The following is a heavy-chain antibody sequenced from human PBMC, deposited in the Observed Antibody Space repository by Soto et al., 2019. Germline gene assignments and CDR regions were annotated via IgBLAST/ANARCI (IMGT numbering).Heavy chain of an antibody. D-gene: IGHD3-10*01. J-gene: IGHJ3*02. V-gene: IGHV4-34*01. CDR3: AREINYYGSGSYQPGAFDI. Sequence: QVQLQQWGAGLLKPSETLSLTCAVYGGSFSGYYWSWIRQPPGKGLEWIGEINHSGSTNYNPSLKRQVTLYVDTSKNQCSLKLSSVTAADTAVYYCAREINYYGSGSYQPGAFDIWGQGTMVTVSS. CDR1: GGSFSGYY. CDR2: INHSGST.